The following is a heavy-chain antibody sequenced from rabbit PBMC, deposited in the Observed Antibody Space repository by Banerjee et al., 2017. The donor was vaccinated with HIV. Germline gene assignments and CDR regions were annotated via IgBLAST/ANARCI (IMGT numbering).Heavy chain of an antibody. D-gene: IGHD6-1*01. CDR1: GFSLSSSYW. Sequence: QEQLEESGGDLVKPEGSLTLTCTASGFSLSSSYWICWVRQAPGKGLEWIACIYTGSGGNIAYASWAKGRFTISKTSSTTVTLQMTNLTAADTATYFCARDRDSGYALDWLDLWGQGTLVTVS. J-gene: IGHJ5*01. CDR2: IYTGSGGNI. CDR3: ARDRDSGYALDWLDL. V-gene: IGHV1S45*01.